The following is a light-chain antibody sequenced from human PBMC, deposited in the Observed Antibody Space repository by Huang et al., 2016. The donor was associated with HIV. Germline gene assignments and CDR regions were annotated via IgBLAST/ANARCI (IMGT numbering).Light chain of an antibody. CDR1: QSLIHSDGKTY. CDR2: EVY. CDR3: VQTVHLPT. V-gene: IGKV2-29*02. Sequence: DIVMAQTPLSLSVTPGQPASISCKSSQSLIHSDGKTYLSWYLQKPGRSPQLLIYEVYRRFSGAPDRCSGSGSGTDFTLKISRVEAEDVGVYYCVQTVHLPTFGGGTRVDI. J-gene: IGKJ4*01.